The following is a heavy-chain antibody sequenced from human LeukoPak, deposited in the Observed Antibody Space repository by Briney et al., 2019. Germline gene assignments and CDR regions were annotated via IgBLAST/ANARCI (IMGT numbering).Heavy chain of an antibody. CDR1: GFTFSSYA. CDR3: ARDPHNYGSGSLGV. V-gene: IGHV3-30*04. J-gene: IGHJ4*02. Sequence: PGRSLRLSCAASGFTFSSYAMHWVRQAPGKGLEWVAVISYDGSNKYYADSVKGRFTISRDNSKNTLYLQMNSLRAEDTAVYYCARDPHNYGSGSLGVWGQGTLVTVPS. D-gene: IGHD3-10*01. CDR2: ISYDGSNK.